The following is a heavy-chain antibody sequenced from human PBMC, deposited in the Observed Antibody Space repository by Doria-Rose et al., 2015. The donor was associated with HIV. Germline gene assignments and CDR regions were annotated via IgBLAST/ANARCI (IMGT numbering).Heavy chain of an antibody. D-gene: IGHD1-1*01. Sequence: QVQLQQWGAGLVKPSETLSLTCAVFGGSFSGYYWSWIRQPPGKGLEWIGEINHSGSTNYRTYLKSRVTISVDTSKNVFSPKLSSVTAADTAVYYCARGLLRGGWNDVDYYYGMDVWGQGTTVTVSS. CDR3: ARGLLRGGWNDVDYYYGMDV. J-gene: IGHJ6*02. CDR2: INHSGST. V-gene: IGHV4-34*01. CDR1: GGSFSGYY.